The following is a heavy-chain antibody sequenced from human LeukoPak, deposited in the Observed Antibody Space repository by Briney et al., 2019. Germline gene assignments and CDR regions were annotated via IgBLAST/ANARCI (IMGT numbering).Heavy chain of an antibody. V-gene: IGHV3-30*07. J-gene: IGHJ6*03. Sequence: GRSLRLSCAASGFTFSSYAMHWVRQAPGKGRAWVAVISYDGSNKYYADSVKGPFTISRDNSKNTLYLQMNSLRAEDTAVYYCARDGYSSSSGRGGYYYYYYMDVWGKGTTVTVSS. D-gene: IGHD6-6*01. CDR2: ISYDGSNK. CDR1: GFTFSSYA. CDR3: ARDGYSSSSGRGGYYYYYYMDV.